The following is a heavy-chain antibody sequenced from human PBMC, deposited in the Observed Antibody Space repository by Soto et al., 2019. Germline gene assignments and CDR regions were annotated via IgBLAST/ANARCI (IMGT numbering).Heavy chain of an antibody. CDR3: ARDSITGTPPNKNY. J-gene: IGHJ4*02. CDR1: GFTVSSNY. Sequence: GGSLRLSCAASGFTVSSNYMSWVRQAPGKGLEWVSVIYSGGSTYYADSVKGRFTISRHNSKNTLYLQMNSLRAEDTAVYYCARDSITGTPPNKNYWGQGTLVTVSS. D-gene: IGHD1-20*01. CDR2: IYSGGST. V-gene: IGHV3-53*04.